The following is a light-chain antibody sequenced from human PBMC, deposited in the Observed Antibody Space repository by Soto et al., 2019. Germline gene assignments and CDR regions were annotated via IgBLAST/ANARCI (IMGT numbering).Light chain of an antibody. CDR1: QDINSF. CDR2: DAS. Sequence: DIQMTQSPSSLSASVGDRVTITCQASQDINSFLNWYQHKPGKAPKLLIYDASNLQTGVPSRFSGSGSGTDFTFTITSLQPEDIATYYCQQYDSLPPTFGGGTKVEL. J-gene: IGKJ4*01. CDR3: QQYDSLPPT. V-gene: IGKV1-33*01.